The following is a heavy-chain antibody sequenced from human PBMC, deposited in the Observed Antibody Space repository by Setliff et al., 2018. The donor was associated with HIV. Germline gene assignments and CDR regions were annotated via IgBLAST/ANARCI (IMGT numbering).Heavy chain of an antibody. D-gene: IGHD3-10*01. CDR1: GASVTTHS. J-gene: IGHJ5*02. Sequence: SETLSLTCTVPGASVTTHSWSWIRQSPEKGLEWIAFILDTGSPNYSPSFKSRVTISVDTSMNQFSLKLTSVTAADTAIYYCARGGASSHWLGPWGKGILVTVSS. CDR3: ARGGASSHWLGP. V-gene: IGHV4-59*02. CDR2: ILDTGSP.